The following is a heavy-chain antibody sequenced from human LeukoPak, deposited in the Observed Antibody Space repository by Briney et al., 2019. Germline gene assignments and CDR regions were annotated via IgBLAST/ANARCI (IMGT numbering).Heavy chain of an antibody. V-gene: IGHV3-33*01. CDR3: ARAITMVRGLGWFDP. CDR1: GFTFSSYG. D-gene: IGHD3-10*01. CDR2: IWYGGSNK. Sequence: PGGSLRLSCAASGFTFSSYGMHWVRQAPGKGLEWVAVIWYGGSNKYYADSVKGRFTISRDNSKNTLYLQMNSLRAEDTAVYYCARAITMVRGLGWFDPWGQGTLVTVSS. J-gene: IGHJ5*02.